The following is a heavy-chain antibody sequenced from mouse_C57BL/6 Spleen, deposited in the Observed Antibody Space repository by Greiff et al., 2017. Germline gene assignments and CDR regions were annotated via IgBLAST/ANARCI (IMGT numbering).Heavy chain of an antibody. D-gene: IGHD1-1*01. CDR3: ALTTVVLDY. V-gene: IGHV1-82*01. CDR1: GYAFSSSW. CDR2: IYPGDGDT. Sequence: VQLQQSGPELVKPGASVKISCKASGYAFSSSWMNWVKQRPGKGLEWIGRIYPGDGDTNYNGKFKGKATLTADKSSSTAYMQLSSLTSEDSAVYFCALTTVVLDYWGQGTSVTVSS. J-gene: IGHJ4*01.